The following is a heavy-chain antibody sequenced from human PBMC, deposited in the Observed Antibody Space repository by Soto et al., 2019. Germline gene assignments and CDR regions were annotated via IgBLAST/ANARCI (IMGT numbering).Heavy chain of an antibody. CDR3: ASIPAAGWGY. CDR2: ISYDGSNK. CDR1: GFTFSSYG. V-gene: IGHV3-30*03. J-gene: IGHJ4*02. Sequence: VQLVESGGGVVQPGRSLRLSCAASGFTFSSYGMHWVRQAPGKGLEWVAVISYDGSNKYYADSVKGRFTISRDNSKNTLYLQMNSLRAEDTAVYYCASIPAAGWGYWGQGTLVTVSS. D-gene: IGHD6-13*01.